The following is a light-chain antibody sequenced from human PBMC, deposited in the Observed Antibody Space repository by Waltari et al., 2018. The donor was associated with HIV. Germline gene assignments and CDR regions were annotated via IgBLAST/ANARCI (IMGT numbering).Light chain of an antibody. CDR2: RNN. J-gene: IGLJ2*01. Sequence: QSVLPQPPSASGTPGQRVTISCSGSSSNIGSNYVHRYQQLPGTAPKLLIYRNNQRPSGVPDRFSGSKSGTSASLAISGLRSEDEADYYCAAWDDSLSVVVFGGGTKLTVL. CDR1: SSNIGSNY. CDR3: AAWDDSLSVVV. V-gene: IGLV1-47*01.